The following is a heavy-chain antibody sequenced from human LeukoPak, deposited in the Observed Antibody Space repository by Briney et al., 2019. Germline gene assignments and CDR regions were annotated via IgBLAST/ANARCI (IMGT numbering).Heavy chain of an antibody. CDR3: VKDHSSWYYFDY. CDR1: GFIFSNYA. J-gene: IGHJ4*02. CDR2: ISSNGGST. V-gene: IGHV3-64D*06. D-gene: IGHD6-13*01. Sequence: PGGSLRLSCSASGFIFSNYAMHWVRQAPGKGLEYVSTISSNGGSTYYADSVKGRFTISRDNSKTTLYLQMSSLRAEDTAVYYCVKDHSSWYYFDYWGQGTLVTVPS.